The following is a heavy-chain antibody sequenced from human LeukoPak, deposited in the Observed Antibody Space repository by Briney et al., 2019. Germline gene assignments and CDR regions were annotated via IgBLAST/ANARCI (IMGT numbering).Heavy chain of an antibody. D-gene: IGHD6-13*01. Sequence: GGSLRLSCAASGFTFSSYVMTWVHKAPGKGLEWVSIISGSGSSTYYADSVKGRFTISRDNSKNTLYLQMNNLRAEDTAVYYCAKDSSSWYYFDYWGQGTVVTVSS. CDR1: GFTFSSYV. CDR3: AKDSSSWYYFDY. V-gene: IGHV3-23*01. J-gene: IGHJ4*02. CDR2: ISGSGSST.